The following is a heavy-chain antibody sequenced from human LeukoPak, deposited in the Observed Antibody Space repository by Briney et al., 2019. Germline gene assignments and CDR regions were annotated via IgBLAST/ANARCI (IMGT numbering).Heavy chain of an antibody. CDR3: ARGFRGDNFDY. D-gene: IGHD7-27*01. J-gene: IGHJ4*02. V-gene: IGHV4-38-2*01. Sequence: SETLSLTCAVYGGSFSGYYWGWIRQPPGKGLEWIGSMFHSGSTYYNPSLKSRVTMSVDTSKNQFSLKLSSVTAADTAVYYCARGFRGDNFDYWGQGTLVTVSS. CDR1: GGSFSGYY. CDR2: MFHSGST.